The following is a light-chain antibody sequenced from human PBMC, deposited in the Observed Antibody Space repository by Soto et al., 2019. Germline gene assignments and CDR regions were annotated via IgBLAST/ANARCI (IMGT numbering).Light chain of an antibody. J-gene: IGLJ1*01. CDR2: DVS. CDR1: SSDVGGYNY. Sequence: QSVLTQPASVSGPPGQSITISCTGTSSDVGGYNYVSWYQQHPGKAPKFMIYDVSSRPSGVSNRFSGSKSGNTASLTISGLQAEDEADYYCCSYTTSNTRQIVFGTGTKLTVL. V-gene: IGLV2-14*03. CDR3: CSYTTSNTRQIV.